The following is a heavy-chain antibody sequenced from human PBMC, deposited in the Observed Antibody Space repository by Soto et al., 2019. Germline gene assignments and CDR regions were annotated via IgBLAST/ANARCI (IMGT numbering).Heavy chain of an antibody. J-gene: IGHJ4*02. CDR1: GFTFSNSA. V-gene: IGHV3-23*01. CDR3: AKARSSWYTGWY. CDR2: ISGSGGTT. D-gene: IGHD6-13*01. Sequence: EVQLLESGGGLVQPGGSLRLSCAASGFTFSNSAMSWVRQAPGKGLEWVSGISGSGGTTYYADSVKGRFTISRDNSKNTLNLQMNSLRAEDTAVYYCAKARSSWYTGWYWGQGTLVTVSS.